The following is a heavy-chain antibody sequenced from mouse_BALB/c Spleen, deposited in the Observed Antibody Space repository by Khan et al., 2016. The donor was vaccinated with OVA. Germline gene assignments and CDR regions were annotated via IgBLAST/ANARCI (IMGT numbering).Heavy chain of an antibody. V-gene: IGHV2-2*02. CDR1: GFSLANYS. CDR2: IWSAGST. D-gene: IGHD2-4*01. CDR3: ARRGYDYGRGALFAY. Sequence: QVQLKQSGPGLVQPSQSLSITCTVSGFSLANYSVHWIRQSPGKGLEWLGEIWSAGSTDYNAAFMSRLTITKDNSRSQVFSKINSLQTNDTAIYYCARRGYDYGRGALFAYWGQGTLVTVSA. J-gene: IGHJ3*01.